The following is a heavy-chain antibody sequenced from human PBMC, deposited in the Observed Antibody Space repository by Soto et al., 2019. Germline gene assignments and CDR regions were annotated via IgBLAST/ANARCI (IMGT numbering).Heavy chain of an antibody. Sequence: SQTLSLTCAISGDSVSSNSAAWNWIRQSPSRGLEWLGRTYYRSKWYNDHAVSVKSRITINPDTSKNQFSLQLNSVTPEDTAVYYCARDPXGSGWYPINYYYYGMDVWGQGTTVTVSS. V-gene: IGHV6-1*01. D-gene: IGHD6-19*01. CDR3: ARDPXGSGWYPINYYYYGMDV. CDR2: TYYRSKWYN. J-gene: IGHJ6*02. CDR1: GDSVSSNSAA.